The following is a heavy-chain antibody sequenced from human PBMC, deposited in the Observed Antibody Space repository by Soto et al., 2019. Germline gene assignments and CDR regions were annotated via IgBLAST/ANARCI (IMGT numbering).Heavy chain of an antibody. CDR2: IYYSGST. J-gene: IGHJ5*02. V-gene: IGHV4-61*01. D-gene: IGHD5-18*01. CDR3: ARADTAMVSSLDP. Sequence: SETLSLTCTVSGGSVSSGSYYWSWIRQPPGKGLEWIGYIYYSGSTNYNPSLKSRVTISVDTSKNQFSLKLSSVTAADTAVYYCARADTAMVSSLDPWGQGTLVTVSS. CDR1: GGSVSSGSYY.